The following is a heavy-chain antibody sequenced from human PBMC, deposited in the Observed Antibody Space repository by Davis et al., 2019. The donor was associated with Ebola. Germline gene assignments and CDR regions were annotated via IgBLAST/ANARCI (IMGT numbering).Heavy chain of an antibody. CDR3: ARGCGGDCYSVSDDGTFDY. Sequence: ASVKVSCKASGYTFTSYYMHWVRRAPGQGLEWMGIINPSGGSTSYAQKFQGRVTMTRDTSTSTVYMELSSLRSEDTAVYYCARGCGGDCYSVSDDGTFDYWGQGTLVTVSS. CDR1: GYTFTSYY. J-gene: IGHJ4*02. D-gene: IGHD2-21*02. V-gene: IGHV1-46*01. CDR2: INPSGGST.